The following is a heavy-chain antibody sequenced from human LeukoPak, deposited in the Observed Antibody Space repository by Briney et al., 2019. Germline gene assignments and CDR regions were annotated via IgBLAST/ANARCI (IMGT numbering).Heavy chain of an antibody. CDR3: ARAGYSSGWYGY. CDR2: IYYSGST. V-gene: IGHV4-61*05. J-gene: IGHJ4*02. D-gene: IGHD6-19*01. Sequence: SETLSLTCTVSGGSISSSSYYWGWIRQPPGKGLEWIGYIYYSGSTNYNPSLKSRVTISVDTSKNQFSLRLSSVTAADTAVYYCARAGYSSGWYGYWGQGTLVTVSS. CDR1: GGSISSSSYY.